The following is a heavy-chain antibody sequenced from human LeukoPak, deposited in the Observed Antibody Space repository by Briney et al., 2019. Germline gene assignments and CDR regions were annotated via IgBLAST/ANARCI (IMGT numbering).Heavy chain of an antibody. CDR1: GGSFSGYY. CDR3: ARAHRYSSSVFDY. D-gene: IGHD6-6*01. CDR2: INHSGST. Sequence: SETLSLTCAVYGGSFSGYYWSWIRQPPGKGLEWIGEINHSGSTNYNPSLKSRVTISVDTSKNQFSLKLSSVTAADTAVYYCARAHRYSSSVFDYWGQGTLVTVSS. V-gene: IGHV4-34*01. J-gene: IGHJ4*02.